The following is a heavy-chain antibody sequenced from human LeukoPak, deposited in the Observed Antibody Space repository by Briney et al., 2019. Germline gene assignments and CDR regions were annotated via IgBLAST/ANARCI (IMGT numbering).Heavy chain of an antibody. D-gene: IGHD2-2*01. CDR1: GFTFDDYT. CDR2: ISWDGGST. CDR3: AKDGLVSAFDI. J-gene: IGHJ3*02. V-gene: IGHV3-43*01. Sequence: GGSPRLSCAASGFTFDDYTMRWVRQAPGKGLEWVSLISWDGGSTYYADSVKGRFTISRDNSKNSLYLQMNSLRTEDTALYYCAKDGLVSAFDIWGQGTMVTVSS.